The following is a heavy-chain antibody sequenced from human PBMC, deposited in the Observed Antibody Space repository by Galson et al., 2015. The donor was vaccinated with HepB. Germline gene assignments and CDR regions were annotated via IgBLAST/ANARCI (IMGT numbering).Heavy chain of an antibody. Sequence: SLRLSCAASGFSISDYYMTWVRQAPGKGLEWVANINKDGSEKYYVDSVKGRFTISRDNAKRSLWLQMNSLRVEDTAVYYCVRDREVAGGGDWCDPWGQGTLVTVSS. D-gene: IGHD6-13*01. V-gene: IGHV3-7*01. J-gene: IGHJ5*02. CDR2: INKDGSEK. CDR1: GFSISDYY. CDR3: VRDREVAGGGDWCDP.